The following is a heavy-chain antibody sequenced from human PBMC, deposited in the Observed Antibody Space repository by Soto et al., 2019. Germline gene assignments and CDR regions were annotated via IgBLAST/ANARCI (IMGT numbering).Heavy chain of an antibody. J-gene: IGHJ5*02. CDR1: GDSISSVDHY. D-gene: IGHD6-13*01. V-gene: IGHV4-39*01. Sequence: SETLSLTCSVSGDSISSVDHYWAWVRQPPGKGLEWIGSLYYTGSTYYNPSLKSRAAISIDTSKNQFSLNLMSTTAADTAVYYCARHSTNKSWYYGLFDPWGHGTLVTVSS. CDR3: ARHSTNKSWYYGLFDP. CDR2: LYYTGST.